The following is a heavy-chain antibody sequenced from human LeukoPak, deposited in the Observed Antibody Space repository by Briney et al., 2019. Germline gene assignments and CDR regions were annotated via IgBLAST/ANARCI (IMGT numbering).Heavy chain of an antibody. J-gene: IGHJ1*01. V-gene: IGHV1-69*04. D-gene: IGHD2-15*01. CDR2: IIPILGIA. CDR3: ARNPGYCSGGSSCAEYFQH. CDR1: GGTFSSYA. Sequence: ASVKASCKASGGTFSSYAISWVRQAPGQGLEWMGRIIPILGIANYAQKFQGRVTITADKSTSTAYMELSSLRSEDTAVYYCARNPGYCSGGSSCAEYFQHWGQGTLVTVSS.